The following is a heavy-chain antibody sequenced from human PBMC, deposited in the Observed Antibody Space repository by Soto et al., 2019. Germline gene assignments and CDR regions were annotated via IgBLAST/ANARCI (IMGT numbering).Heavy chain of an antibody. CDR2: IYYSGST. CDR3: AVGTTVTTTGFDY. V-gene: IGHV4-31*03. J-gene: IGHJ4*02. D-gene: IGHD4-17*01. CDR1: GGSISSGGYY. Sequence: SETLSLTCTVSGGSISSGGYYWSWIRQHPGKGLEWIGYIYYSGSTYYNPSLKSRVTISVDTSKNQFSLKLSSVTAADTAVYYCAVGTTVTTTGFDYWGQGTLVTVSS.